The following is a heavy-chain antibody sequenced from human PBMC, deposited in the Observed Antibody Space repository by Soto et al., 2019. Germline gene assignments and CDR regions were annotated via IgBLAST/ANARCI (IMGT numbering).Heavy chain of an antibody. CDR1: GFNLSHPW. CDR2: IKSKTDGGTA. Sequence: PVGSLRLSCVASGFNLSHPWMTWVRQAAGKGLEWVGRIKSKTDGGTADYAAPVKGRATISRDDSKNTVYLQMNSLKTEDTAVYYCTTGIYYDILTGYHNVAYWGQGALVTVS. J-gene: IGHJ4*02. V-gene: IGHV3-15*01. D-gene: IGHD3-9*01. CDR3: TTGIYYDILTGYHNVAY.